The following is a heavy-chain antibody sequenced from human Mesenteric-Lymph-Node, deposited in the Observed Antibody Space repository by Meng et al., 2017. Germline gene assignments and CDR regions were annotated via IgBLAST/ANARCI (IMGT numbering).Heavy chain of an antibody. Sequence: GESLKISCAASGFTFSSYAMHWVRQAPGKGLEWVAVISYDGSNKYYADSVKGRFTISRDNSKNTLYLQMNSLRAEDTAVYYCAREEAAAGTRWFDPWGQGTLVTVSS. D-gene: IGHD6-13*01. CDR1: GFTFSSYA. J-gene: IGHJ5*02. CDR3: AREEAAAGTRWFDP. CDR2: ISYDGSNK. V-gene: IGHV3-30*04.